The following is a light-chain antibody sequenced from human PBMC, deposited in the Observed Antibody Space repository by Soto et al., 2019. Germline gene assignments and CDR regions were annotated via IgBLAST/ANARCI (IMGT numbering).Light chain of an antibody. CDR1: QSIGNY. J-gene: IGKJ3*01. V-gene: IGKV3-11*01. CDR3: QQRSSWPFT. Sequence: EVVLTQSPATLSLSPGEGATLSCRASQSIGNYLAWYQQKPGQAPRLLIYATSNRATGISARFSGSVSGTDFTLTISSLEPEDFAVYYCQQRSSWPFTFGPGTKVDIK. CDR2: ATS.